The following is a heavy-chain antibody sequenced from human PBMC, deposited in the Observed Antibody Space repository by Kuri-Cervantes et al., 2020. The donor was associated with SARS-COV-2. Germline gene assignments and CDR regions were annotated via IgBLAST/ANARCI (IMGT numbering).Heavy chain of an antibody. Sequence: SCAASGFTFSSYSMNWVRQAPGKGLEWVAVISHDGKNKKCIASGKGRFTISRDNSQNTLYLHMKSLRSEDTAMYYCAKDRVGVQDFWGQGTLVTVSS. CDR2: ISHDGKNK. CDR1: GFTFSSYS. V-gene: IGHV3-30*18. CDR3: AKDRVGVQDF. J-gene: IGHJ4*02. D-gene: IGHD2-21*01.